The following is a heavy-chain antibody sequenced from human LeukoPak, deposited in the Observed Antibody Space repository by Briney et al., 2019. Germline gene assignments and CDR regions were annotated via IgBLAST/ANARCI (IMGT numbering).Heavy chain of an antibody. CDR3: AGAPSVYYYDSSGYGADDYYYYYYMDV. V-gene: IGHV4-61*02. Sequence: SETLSLTCTVSNYSISTDYYWGWIRQPAGKGLEWIGRIYTSGSTNYNPSLKSRVTISVDTSKDQFSLKLSSVTAADTAVYYCAGAPSVYYYDSSGYGADDYYYYYYMDVWGKGTTVTISS. CDR2: IYTSGST. CDR1: NYSISTDYY. J-gene: IGHJ6*03. D-gene: IGHD3-22*01.